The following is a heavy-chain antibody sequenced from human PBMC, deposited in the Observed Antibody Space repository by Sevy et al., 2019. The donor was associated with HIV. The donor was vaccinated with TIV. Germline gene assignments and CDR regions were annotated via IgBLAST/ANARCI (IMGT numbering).Heavy chain of an antibody. CDR1: GFTFSSYW. Sequence: GGSLRLSCAASGFTFSSYWMSWVRQAPVKGLEWVANIKQDGSEKYYVDSVKGRFTISRDNAKNSLYLQMNSLRAEDTAVYYCARDSSKSSDAFDIWGQGTMVTVSS. J-gene: IGHJ3*02. V-gene: IGHV3-7*01. CDR2: IKQDGSEK. CDR3: ARDSSKSSDAFDI. D-gene: IGHD3-10*01.